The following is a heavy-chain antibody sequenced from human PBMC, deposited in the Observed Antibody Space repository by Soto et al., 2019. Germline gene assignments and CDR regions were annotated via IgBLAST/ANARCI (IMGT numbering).Heavy chain of an antibody. J-gene: IGHJ4*02. Sequence: EVQLVESGGDLVQPGGSLRLSCAASGFTLSTYWMHWVRQAPGKGLVWVSRINNDGSSTSYADSVKGRFTISRDTDKNTLYLQMNSLRVEDTAVYYCARVDRSSSWYVDYWGQGTLVTVSS. CDR1: GFTLSTYW. D-gene: IGHD6-13*01. CDR3: ARVDRSSSWYVDY. CDR2: INNDGSST. V-gene: IGHV3-74*01.